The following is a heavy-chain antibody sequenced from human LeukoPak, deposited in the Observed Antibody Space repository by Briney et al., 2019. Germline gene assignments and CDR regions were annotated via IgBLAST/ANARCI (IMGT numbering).Heavy chain of an antibody. Sequence: ASVKVSCKASGYTFTGYGISWVRQAPGQGLEWMGWISAYNGNTNYAQKLQGRVTMTTDTSTSTAYMELRSLRSDDTAVYYCARDFDDFWSGYPLGSLWDVWGKGTTVTVSS. D-gene: IGHD3-3*01. J-gene: IGHJ6*04. V-gene: IGHV1-18*01. CDR1: GYTFTGYG. CDR3: ARDFDDFWSGYPLGSLWDV. CDR2: ISAYNGNT.